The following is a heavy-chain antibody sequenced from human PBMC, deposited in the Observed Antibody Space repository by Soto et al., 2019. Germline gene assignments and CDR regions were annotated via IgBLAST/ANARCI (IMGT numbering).Heavy chain of an antibody. CDR3: ARSRPYCSGGSCPGGRHNWFDP. Sequence: SVKVSCKASGGTFSSYAISWVRQAPGQGLEWMGGIIPIFGTANYAQKFQGRVTITADESTSTAYMELSSLRSEDTAVYYCARSRPYCSGGSCPGGRHNWFDPWGQGTLVTVSS. J-gene: IGHJ5*02. CDR2: IIPIFGTA. D-gene: IGHD2-15*01. CDR1: GGTFSSYA. V-gene: IGHV1-69*13.